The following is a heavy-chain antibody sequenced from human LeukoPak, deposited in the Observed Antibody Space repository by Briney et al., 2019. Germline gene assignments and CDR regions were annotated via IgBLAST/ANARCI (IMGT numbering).Heavy chain of an antibody. Sequence: GGSLRLSCAASGFTFSSYAMSWVRQAPGKGLEWVSAISGSGGSTYYADSVKGRFTISRDNAKNSLYLQMNSLRAEDTAVYYCARDDRATIFGVVMGTDYYYYGMDVWGQGTTVTVSS. V-gene: IGHV3-23*01. J-gene: IGHJ6*02. CDR3: ARDDRATIFGVVMGTDYYYYGMDV. CDR2: ISGSGGST. CDR1: GFTFSSYA. D-gene: IGHD3-3*01.